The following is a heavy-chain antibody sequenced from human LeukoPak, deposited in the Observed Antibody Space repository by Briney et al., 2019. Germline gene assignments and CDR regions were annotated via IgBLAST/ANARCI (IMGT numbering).Heavy chain of an antibody. V-gene: IGHV3-11*01. J-gene: IGHJ6*02. CDR1: GFTPTDYY. CDR2: ISGSGRNV. Sequence: GGSLRLSYVAYGFTPTDYYMSWIRQAPGRGLEWVSDISGSGRNVYYGDSVKGRFTISRDNAKNSLYLQMNNLRAEDTAVYYCARSIGYYYTMDVWGQGTTVTVSS. D-gene: IGHD3-22*01. CDR3: ARSIGYYYTMDV.